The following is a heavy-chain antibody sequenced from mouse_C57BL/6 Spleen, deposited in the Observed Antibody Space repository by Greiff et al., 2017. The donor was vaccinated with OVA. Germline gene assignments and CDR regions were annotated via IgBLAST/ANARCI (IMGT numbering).Heavy chain of an antibody. V-gene: IGHV5-4*03. J-gene: IGHJ4*01. CDR2: ISDGGSYT. CDR1: GFTFSSYA. Sequence: EVKLVESGGGLVKPGGSLKLSCAASGFTFSSYAMSWVRQTPEKRLEWVATISDGGSYTYYPDNVKGRFTISRDNAKNNLYLQMSHLKSEDTAMYYCARVLAYYSNYGAMDYWGQGTSVTVSS. D-gene: IGHD2-5*01. CDR3: ARVLAYYSNYGAMDY.